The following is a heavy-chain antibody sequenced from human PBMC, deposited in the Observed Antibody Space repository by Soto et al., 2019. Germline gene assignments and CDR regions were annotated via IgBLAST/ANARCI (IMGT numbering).Heavy chain of an antibody. V-gene: IGHV4-4*08. CDR3: AGEYTYGSNFFDC. CDR1: GGSISSYY. D-gene: IGHD5-18*01. J-gene: IGHJ4*02. CDR2: IYYSGST. Sequence: SETLSLTCTVSGGSISSYYWSWIRQPPGKGLEWIGYIYYSGSTNYNPSLKSRVTISVDTSKNQFSLSLTSVTAADTAVYYCAGEYTYGSNFFDCWGQGALVTVSS.